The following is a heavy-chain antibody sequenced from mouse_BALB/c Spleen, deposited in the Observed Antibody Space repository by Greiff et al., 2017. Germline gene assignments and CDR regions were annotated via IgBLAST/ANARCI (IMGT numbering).Heavy chain of an antibody. D-gene: IGHD2-10*01. CDR1: GYTFTSYW. V-gene: IGHV1S22*01. Sequence: LQQPGSELVRPGASVKLSCKASGYTFTSYWMHWVKQRPGQGLEWIGNIYPGSGSTNYDEKFKSKATLTVDTSSSTAYMQLSSLTSEDSAVYYGTRSTYYGNYVEAMDYWGQGTSVTVSA. CDR3: TRSTYYGNYVEAMDY. CDR2: IYPGSGST. J-gene: IGHJ4*01.